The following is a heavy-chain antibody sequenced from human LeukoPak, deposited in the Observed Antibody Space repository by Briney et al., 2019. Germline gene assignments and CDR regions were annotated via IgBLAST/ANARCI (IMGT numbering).Heavy chain of an antibody. J-gene: IGHJ4*02. D-gene: IGHD3-22*01. V-gene: IGHV3-23*01. CDR1: GLTFSSYA. CDR2: ISGSGGST. CDR3: AKGEPPAYYYDSSGPVDY. Sequence: PGGSLRLSCAASGLTFSSYAMSWVRQAPGKGLEWVSAISGSGGSTYYADSVKGRFTISRDNSKNTLYLQMNSLRAEDTAVYYCAKGEPPAYYYDSSGPVDYWGQGTLVTVSS.